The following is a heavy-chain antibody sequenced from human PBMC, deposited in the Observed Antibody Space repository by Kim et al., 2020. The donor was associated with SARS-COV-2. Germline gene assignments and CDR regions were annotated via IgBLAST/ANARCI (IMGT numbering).Heavy chain of an antibody. CDR2: INPNSGGT. Sequence: ASVKVSCKASGYTFTGYYIYWVRQAPGQGLEWMGRINPNSGGTNYAQKFQGRVTMTRDTSITTAYMELRRLRSDDTAVYYCARGRTVAGGYWGQGTLVTV. J-gene: IGHJ4*02. CDR1: GYTFTGYY. CDR3: ARGRTVAGGY. D-gene: IGHD6-19*01. V-gene: IGHV1-2*02.